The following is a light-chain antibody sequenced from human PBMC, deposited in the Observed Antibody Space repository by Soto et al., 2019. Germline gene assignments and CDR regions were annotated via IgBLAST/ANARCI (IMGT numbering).Light chain of an antibody. J-gene: IGKJ1*01. CDR2: GAS. CDR1: QSVSSSY. Sequence: EIVLTQSPGTLSLSPGERATLSCRASQSVSSSYLAWYQQKPGQAPRLLIYGASSRATDIPDRFSGSGSGTDFTLTISRLEPEDFALYYCQQYGSSPRTFGQGTKVE. CDR3: QQYGSSPRT. V-gene: IGKV3-20*01.